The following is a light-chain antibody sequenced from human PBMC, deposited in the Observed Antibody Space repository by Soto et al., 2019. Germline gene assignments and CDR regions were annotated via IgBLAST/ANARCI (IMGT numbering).Light chain of an antibody. V-gene: IGKV1-39*01. CDR1: QSISSY. Sequence: DIQMTQSPSSLSASVGDRVTITCRSSQSISSYLNWYQQKPGKAPKLLLYAATSLQSGVPSRFSGSGSGTDFTLTISSLQPEDFATYYCQHSYSTPRTFGQGTKVEIK. CDR2: AAT. CDR3: QHSYSTPRT. J-gene: IGKJ1*01.